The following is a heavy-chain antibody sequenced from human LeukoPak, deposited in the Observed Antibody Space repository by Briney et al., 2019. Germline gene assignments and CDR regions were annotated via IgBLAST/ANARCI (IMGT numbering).Heavy chain of an antibody. D-gene: IGHD3-16*01. CDR3: ARDLVSYYNYYMDV. J-gene: IGHJ6*03. Sequence: GGSLRLSCAASGFTFSTYSMNWVRQAPGKGLEWVSYISSRGSSIYYGDSVKGRFTISRDNAKNSLYQQMNSLRVEDTAVYYCARDLVSYYNYYMDVWGKGTTVTVSS. V-gene: IGHV3-48*01. CDR1: GFTFSTYS. CDR2: ISSRGSSI.